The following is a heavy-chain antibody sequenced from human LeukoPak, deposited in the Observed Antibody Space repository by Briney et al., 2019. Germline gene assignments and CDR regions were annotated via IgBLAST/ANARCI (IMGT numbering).Heavy chain of an antibody. J-gene: IGHJ4*02. CDR1: GFTLSSNY. CDR2: IYSGGST. V-gene: IGHV3-53*01. Sequence: GGSLRLSCAASGFTLSSNYISWVRQAPGKELEWGSVIYSGGSTNYADSVKGRFTISRDDSKNTLYLQMNSLRAEDTAVYYCARGNSGWYSGYDYWGQGTLVTVSS. D-gene: IGHD6-19*01. CDR3: ARGNSGWYSGYDY.